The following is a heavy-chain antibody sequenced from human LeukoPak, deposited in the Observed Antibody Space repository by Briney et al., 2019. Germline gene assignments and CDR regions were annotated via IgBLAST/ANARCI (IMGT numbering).Heavy chain of an antibody. V-gene: IGHV3-7*01. CDR2: IKQDGSEK. Sequence: GGSLRLSCAASGFTFSSYWMSWVRQAPGKGLEWVANIKQDGSEKYYVDSVKGRFTISRDNAKISLYLQMNSLRAEDTAVYYCARDYYDSSGYQYYFDYWGQGTLVTVSS. CDR1: GFTFSSYW. CDR3: ARDYYDSSGYQYYFDY. D-gene: IGHD3-22*01. J-gene: IGHJ4*02.